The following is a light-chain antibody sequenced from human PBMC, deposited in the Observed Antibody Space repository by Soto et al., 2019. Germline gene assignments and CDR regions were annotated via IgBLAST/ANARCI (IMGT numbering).Light chain of an antibody. CDR3: CAYAGSYTRYV. CDR2: DVS. J-gene: IGLJ1*01. CDR1: SSDVGAFDY. Sequence: QSVLTQPPSASGSPGQSVTISCTGTSSDVGAFDYVSWYQQHPGKAPKVMIYDVSKRPSGVPDRFSGSKSGNTASLTVSGLQAGDEADYFCCAYAGSYTRYVFGSGTKVTVL. V-gene: IGLV2-8*01.